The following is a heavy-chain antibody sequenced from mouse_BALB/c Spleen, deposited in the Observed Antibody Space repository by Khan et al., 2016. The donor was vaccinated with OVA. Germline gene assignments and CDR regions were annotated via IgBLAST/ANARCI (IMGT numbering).Heavy chain of an antibody. J-gene: IGHJ3*01. V-gene: IGHV5-6*01. CDR1: GFTFSSYG. D-gene: IGHD4-1*01. Sequence: EVQLVESGGDLVKPGGSLKLSCAASGFTFSSYGMSWVRQTPDKRLEWVATISSAGDYTFYPDNMKGRFTISRDNAKNTLYLQMSSLRSEDTAMFYCASHVTGSFPYCGQGTLVTVSA. CDR3: ASHVTGSFPY. CDR2: ISSAGDYT.